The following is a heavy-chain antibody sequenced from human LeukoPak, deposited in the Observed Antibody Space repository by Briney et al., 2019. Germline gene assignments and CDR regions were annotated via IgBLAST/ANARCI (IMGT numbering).Heavy chain of an antibody. Sequence: PGGSLRLSCAASGFTFSNAWMSWVRQAPGKGLEWIGSIYYSGSTYYNPSLKSRVTISVDTSKKKFSLKLSSVTAADTAVYYCARHINMVRGVVDYWGQGTQVTVSS. D-gene: IGHD3-10*01. CDR1: GFTFSNAW. CDR3: ARHINMVRGVVDY. V-gene: IGHV4-59*05. CDR2: IYYSGST. J-gene: IGHJ4*02.